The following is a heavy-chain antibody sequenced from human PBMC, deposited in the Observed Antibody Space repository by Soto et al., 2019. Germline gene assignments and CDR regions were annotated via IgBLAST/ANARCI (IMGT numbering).Heavy chain of an antibody. V-gene: IGHV4-59*01. CDR2: IYYSGST. CDR1: GGSISSYY. J-gene: IGHJ4*02. Sequence: QVQLQESGPGLVKPSETLSLTCTVSGGSISSYYWSWIRQPPGKGLEWIGYIYYSGSTNYNPSLTRRVTTSVATSKNQFSLKLSSVTAADTAVYYCAGTRGYCSGGSCPSVVDYWGQGTLVTVSS. CDR3: AGTRGYCSGGSCPSVVDY. D-gene: IGHD2-15*01.